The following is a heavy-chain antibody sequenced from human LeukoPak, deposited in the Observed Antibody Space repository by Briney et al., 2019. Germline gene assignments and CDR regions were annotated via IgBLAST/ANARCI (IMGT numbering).Heavy chain of an antibody. CDR2: FDPEDGET. J-gene: IGHJ4*02. D-gene: IGHD2-8*01. Sequence: ASVKVSCKVSGYTLTELSMHWVRQAPGKGLEWMGGFDPEDGETIYAQKFQGRVTMTRDTSTSTVYMELSSLRSEDTAVYYCARGMVYAIRIIDYWGQGTLVTVSS. CDR3: ARGMVYAIRIIDY. V-gene: IGHV1-24*01. CDR1: GYTLTELS.